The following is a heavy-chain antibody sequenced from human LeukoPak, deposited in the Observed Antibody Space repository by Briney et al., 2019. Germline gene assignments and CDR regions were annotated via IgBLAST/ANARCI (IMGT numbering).Heavy chain of an antibody. J-gene: IGHJ4*02. D-gene: IGHD2-2*01. CDR3: ASPLGYCSSTSCGD. Sequence: SETLSLTCAVYGGSFSGYYWSWIRQPPGKGLEWIGEINHSGSTNYNPSLKSRVTIPVDTSKNQFSLKLSSVTAADTAVYYCASPLGYCSSTSCGDWGQGTLVTVSS. CDR1: GGSFSGYY. V-gene: IGHV4-34*01. CDR2: INHSGST.